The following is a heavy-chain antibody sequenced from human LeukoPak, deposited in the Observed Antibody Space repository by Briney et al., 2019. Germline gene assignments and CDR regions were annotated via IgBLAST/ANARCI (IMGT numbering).Heavy chain of an antibody. V-gene: IGHV3-23*01. CDR1: GFTFSSYA. Sequence: GGSLRLSCAASGFTFSSYAMSWVRQAPGKGLEWVSAISGSGGSTYYADSVKGRFTISSDNSKNTLYLQMNSLRAEDTAVYYCAKALPYYYDSSGWYYFDYWGQGTLVTVSS. J-gene: IGHJ4*02. CDR2: ISGSGGST. CDR3: AKALPYYYDSSGWYYFDY. D-gene: IGHD3-22*01.